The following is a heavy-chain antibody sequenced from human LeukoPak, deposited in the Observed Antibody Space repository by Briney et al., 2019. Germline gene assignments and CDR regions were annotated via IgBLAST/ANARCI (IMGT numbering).Heavy chain of an antibody. J-gene: IGHJ4*02. Sequence: ASVKVSCKASGYTFTGYYMHWVRQAPGQGLEWMGWINPNSGGTNYAQKFQGRVTMTRDTSISTAYMELSRLRSDDTAVYYSASTRDDSFFYYYFDYWGQGTLVTVSS. CDR3: ASTRDDSFFYYYFDY. CDR1: GYTFTGYY. V-gene: IGHV1-2*02. CDR2: INPNSGGT. D-gene: IGHD1-1*01.